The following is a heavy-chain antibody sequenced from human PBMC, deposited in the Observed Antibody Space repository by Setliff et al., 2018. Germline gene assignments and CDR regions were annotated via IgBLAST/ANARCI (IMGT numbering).Heavy chain of an antibody. CDR3: ARSRTIAVKGGVFAV. V-gene: IGHV4-31*03. CDR2: IYYSGST. CDR1: GASISSDGYY. Sequence: PSETLSLTCSVSGASISSDGYYWSWIRQYPGKGLEWIGYIYYSGSTYYNPSLKSRVTISLDTSKNQFSLELNSVTAADTAVYYCARSRTIAVKGGVFAVWGRSTLVTVSS. D-gene: IGHD6-19*01. J-gene: IGHJ2*01.